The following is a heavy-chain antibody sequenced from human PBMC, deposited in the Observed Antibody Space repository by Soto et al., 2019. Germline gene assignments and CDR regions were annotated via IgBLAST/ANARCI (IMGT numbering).Heavy chain of an antibody. V-gene: IGHV3-9*01. CDR2: ISWNSGSI. CDR1: GFTFDDYV. D-gene: IGHD2-15*01. Sequence: EVQLVESGGGLVQPGRSLRLSCAASGFTFDDYVMHWVRQAPGKGLEWVSGISWNSGSIGYADSVKGRFTISRDNAKNSLYLQMNSLRAEDTALYYCAKDKYCSGGSCYSAFDYWGQGTLVTVSS. J-gene: IGHJ4*02. CDR3: AKDKYCSGGSCYSAFDY.